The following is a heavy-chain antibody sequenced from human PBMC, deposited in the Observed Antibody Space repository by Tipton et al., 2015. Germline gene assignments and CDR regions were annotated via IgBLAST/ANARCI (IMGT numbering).Heavy chain of an antibody. CDR2: IIPIFGTA. J-gene: IGHJ4*02. CDR3: ARARGRHGGLFDS. Sequence: QSGPEVKKPGSSVKVSCKASGDTFSTSAVTWVRQAPGQGLEWMGGIIPIFGTANYAQNFQGRVTITADELMTSAYMELSSLRSEDTAVYYCARARGRHGGLFDSWGQGILVTVSS. CDR1: GDTFSTSA. V-gene: IGHV1-69*01. D-gene: IGHD4-23*01.